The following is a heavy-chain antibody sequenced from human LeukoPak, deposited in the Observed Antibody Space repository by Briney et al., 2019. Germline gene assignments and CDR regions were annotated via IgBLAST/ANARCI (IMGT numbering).Heavy chain of an antibody. CDR3: ARGGYSGTEKPNDY. J-gene: IGHJ4*02. CDR2: INPNSGGT. CDR1: GYTFTDYY. V-gene: IGHV1-2*02. D-gene: IGHD1-26*01. Sequence: ASVTVSFTASGYTFTDYYMHWVRQAPGQGLEWMGWINPNSGGTYYTQKFQGRVTMTRDTSISTAYMELSSLRSDDTAVYYCARGGYSGTEKPNDYWGQGTLVTVSS.